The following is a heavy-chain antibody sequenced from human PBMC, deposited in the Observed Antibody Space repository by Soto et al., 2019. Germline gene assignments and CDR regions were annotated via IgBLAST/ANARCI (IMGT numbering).Heavy chain of an antibody. D-gene: IGHD3-16*01. CDR3: AREVVKGILGSYGMDV. Sequence: QVQLQESGPGLVKPSETLSLTCTVSGGSISNYYWSWIRQPAGKGLEWMGRIYTSGSTTYNPSLESRVTMSVDTSKNQFSLRLSSVTVADTAVYYCAREVVKGILGSYGMDVWGQGTTVTVSS. CDR1: GGSISNYY. J-gene: IGHJ6*02. CDR2: IYTSGST. V-gene: IGHV4-4*07.